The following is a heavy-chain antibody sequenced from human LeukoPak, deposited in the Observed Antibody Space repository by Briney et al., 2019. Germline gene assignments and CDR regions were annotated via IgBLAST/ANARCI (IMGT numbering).Heavy chain of an antibody. V-gene: IGHV3-53*05. J-gene: IGHJ4*02. CDR1: GFTVSSNY. Sequence: QPGGALRLSCAASGFTVSSNYMSWVRQAPGKGLEWVSVIHTGGSTYYADSVKGRFTISRDNSKNTLYLQMNSLRAEDTAVYYCARGGTYSSSSNYFDYWGQGTLVTVSS. CDR3: ARGGTYSSSSNYFDY. CDR2: IHTGGST. D-gene: IGHD6-6*01.